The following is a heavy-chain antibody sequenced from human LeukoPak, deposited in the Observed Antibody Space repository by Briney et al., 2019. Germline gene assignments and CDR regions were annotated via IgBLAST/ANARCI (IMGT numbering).Heavy chain of an antibody. J-gene: IGHJ4*02. CDR1: GFTFSTYT. V-gene: IGHV3-48*01. Sequence: GGALRLSCAASGFTFSTYTMNWVRQAPGKGREWVSYIRRSRSIIYYAESVKGGVTISRDTAKNSLYLQMNSLRAEDTAVYYCARVSYGDYDLNYWGQGTLVTVSS. D-gene: IGHD4-17*01. CDR2: IRRSRSII. CDR3: ARVSYGDYDLNY.